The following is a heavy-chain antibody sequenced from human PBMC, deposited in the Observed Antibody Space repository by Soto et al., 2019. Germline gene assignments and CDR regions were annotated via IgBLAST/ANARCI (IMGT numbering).Heavy chain of an antibody. Sequence: EVQLLESGGGLVQPGGSLRLSCAASGFTFISDAMNWVRQAPGKGLQWVSAISGGGDAPFYADSVKGRFTIPRDNSRNTLTLQMTSLGADDPAVYYCARKVPGSTTRPDYWYLDLWGRGTLVTVSS. CDR2: ISGGGDAP. D-gene: IGHD3-10*01. CDR3: ARKVPGSTTRPDYWYLDL. J-gene: IGHJ2*01. CDR1: GFTFISDA. V-gene: IGHV3-23*01.